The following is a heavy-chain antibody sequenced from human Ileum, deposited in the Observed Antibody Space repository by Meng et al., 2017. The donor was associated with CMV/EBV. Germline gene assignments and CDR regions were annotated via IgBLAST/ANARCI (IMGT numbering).Heavy chain of an antibody. D-gene: IGHD3-16*01. V-gene: IGHV3-23*01. CDR3: AKGTRLGGLNAYFDY. Sequence: SGFTFRNYAMSWVRQAPGKGLEWVSRISGNGGSIYYADSVEGRFTTSRDNSKDTLFLQMNSLRAEDTAVYYCAKGTRLGGLNAYFDYWGQGTLVTVSS. J-gene: IGHJ4*02. CDR2: ISGNGGSI. CDR1: GFTFRNYA.